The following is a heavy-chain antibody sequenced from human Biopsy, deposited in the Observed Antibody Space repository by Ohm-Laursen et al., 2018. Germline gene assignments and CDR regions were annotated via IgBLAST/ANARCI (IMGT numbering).Heavy chain of an antibody. Sequence: ASVKVSCKASGYNFGNYYINWVRQVPGQGLEWLGVLNPVAEATIYAQKFQDRITLTRDTSTNTVYMDLTSLSFEDTAVYYCARLSTLFGVADFTDDWGQGTLVTVSS. V-gene: IGHV1-46*01. CDR3: ARLSTLFGVADFTDD. D-gene: IGHD3-3*01. J-gene: IGHJ4*02. CDR1: GYNFGNYY. CDR2: LNPVAEAT.